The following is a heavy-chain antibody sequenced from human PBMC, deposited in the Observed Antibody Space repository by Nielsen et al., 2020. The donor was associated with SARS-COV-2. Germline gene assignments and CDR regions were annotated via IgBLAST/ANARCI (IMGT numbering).Heavy chain of an antibody. Sequence: GESLKISCAASGFTFSSYSMNWVRQAPGKGLEWISYIRSGSGIIRYADSVRGRFTISRDNAKNSLYLQMNSLRAEDTAVYYCARLYPDYYDSKKLDYWGQGTLVTVSS. CDR2: IRSGSGII. CDR3: ARLYPDYYDSKKLDY. V-gene: IGHV3-48*04. D-gene: IGHD3-22*01. J-gene: IGHJ4*02. CDR1: GFTFSSYS.